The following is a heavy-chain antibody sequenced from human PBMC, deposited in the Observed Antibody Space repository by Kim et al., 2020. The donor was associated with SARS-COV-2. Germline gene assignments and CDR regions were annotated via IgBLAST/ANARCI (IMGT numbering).Heavy chain of an antibody. D-gene: IGHD5-18*01. V-gene: IGHV3-53*04. Sequence: GGSLRLSCAASGFTVSSNYMSWVRQAPGKGLEWVSVIYSGGSTYYADSVKGRFTISRHNSKNTLYLQMNSLRAEDTAVYYCAGGSQGYSYGYRDYWGQGTLVTVSS. CDR1: GFTVSSNY. CDR3: AGGSQGYSYGYRDY. J-gene: IGHJ4*02. CDR2: IYSGGST.